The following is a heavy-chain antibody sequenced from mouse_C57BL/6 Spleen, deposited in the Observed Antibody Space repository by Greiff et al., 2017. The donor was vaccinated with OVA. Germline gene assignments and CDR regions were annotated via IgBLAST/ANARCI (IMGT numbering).Heavy chain of an antibody. CDR3: ARGDYDYGGFDY. CDR2: IYPSASET. Sequence: QVQLKQPGAELVRPGSSVKLSCKASGYTFTSYWMDWVQQRPGQGLEWIGNIYPSASETPYNQKFKDKATLTVDKSSSTAYMQLSSLTSEDSAVYYCARGDYDYGGFDYWGQGTTLTVSS. V-gene: IGHV1-61*01. CDR1: GYTFTSYW. J-gene: IGHJ2*01. D-gene: IGHD2-4*01.